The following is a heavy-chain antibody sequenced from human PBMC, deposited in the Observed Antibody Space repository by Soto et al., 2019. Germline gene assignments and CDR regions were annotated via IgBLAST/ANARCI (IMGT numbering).Heavy chain of an antibody. D-gene: IGHD3-10*01. J-gene: IGHJ4*02. CDR1: GYAFSVYY. V-gene: IGHV1-2*04. CDR2: INPNSGGT. CDR3: ARATPVDDGDYGSGALGF. Sequence: GASVNVSWKAAGYAFSVYYMHWGRQAPGQGLEWMGWINPNSGGTNYAQKFQGWVTMTRDTSISTAYMELSRLRSDDTAVYYCARATPVDDGDYGSGALGFWGQGTLVTGPS.